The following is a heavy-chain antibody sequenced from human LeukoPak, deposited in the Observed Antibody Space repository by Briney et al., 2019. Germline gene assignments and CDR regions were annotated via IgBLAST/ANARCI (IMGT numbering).Heavy chain of an antibody. D-gene: IGHD3-10*01. Sequence: SETLSLTCTVSGCSISSYYWSWIRQPPGKGLEWIGYVSYSGSTNYNPSLKSRVTISVDTSTNQFSLKLSSVTAADTAVYYCARNVGGLRGFEYWGQGTLVTVSS. CDR3: ARNVGGLRGFEY. V-gene: IGHV4-59*01. CDR2: VSYSGST. CDR1: GCSISSYY. J-gene: IGHJ4*02.